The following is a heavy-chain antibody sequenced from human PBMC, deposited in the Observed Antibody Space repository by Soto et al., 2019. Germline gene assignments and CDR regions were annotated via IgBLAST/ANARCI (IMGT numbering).Heavy chain of an antibody. CDR1: GFTFSSYW. Sequence: PGGSLRLSCAASGFTFSSYWMHWVRQAPGKGLVWVARINSDGSTTSYADSVKGRFTISRDNSKNTLYLQMNSLRAEDTAVYYCARGPTQADFDYWGQGTLVTVSS. V-gene: IGHV3-74*01. CDR2: INSDGSTT. CDR3: ARGPTQADFDY. J-gene: IGHJ4*02.